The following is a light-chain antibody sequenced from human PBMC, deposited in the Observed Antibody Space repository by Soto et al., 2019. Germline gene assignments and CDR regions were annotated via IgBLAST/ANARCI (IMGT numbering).Light chain of an antibody. CDR2: DVS. CDR3: RSYTGSSTYVV. Sequence: QSALTQPASVSGSPGQSITISCTGTSSDVGGYNYVSWYQQHPGKAPKLMIYDVSNRPSGVSNRFSGSKSANTASLTISGLQAEDEAGYYCRSYTGSSTYVVFGGGTKLTVL. CDR1: SSDVGGYNY. J-gene: IGLJ2*01. V-gene: IGLV2-14*01.